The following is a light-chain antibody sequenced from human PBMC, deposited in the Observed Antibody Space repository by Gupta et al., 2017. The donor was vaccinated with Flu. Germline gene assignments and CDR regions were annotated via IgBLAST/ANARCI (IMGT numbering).Light chain of an antibody. J-gene: IGKJ4*01. CDR2: GAS. Sequence: TQSPSTLSLSPGERATLSCRASQSVNSNFLAWYQQKPGQAPRLLLYGASSRATGIPDRFSGSGSGTGFTLTISRLEPEDFAVYYCQQARIFGGGTKVEIK. CDR1: QSVNSNF. CDR3: QQARI. V-gene: IGKV3-20*01.